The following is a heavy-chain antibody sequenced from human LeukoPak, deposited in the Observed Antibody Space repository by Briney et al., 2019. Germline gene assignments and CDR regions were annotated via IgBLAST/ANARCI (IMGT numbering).Heavy chain of an antibody. CDR1: GYTFTCYY. V-gene: IGHV1-2*02. J-gene: IGHJ4*02. D-gene: IGHD1-26*01. Sequence: ASVTVPCKAPGYTFTCYYIHWVRQAPGQGLEWMGWINPNSGGTNYAQKFQGRVTMTRDTSINTAYMEVTRLKSDDTAIYYCARDPPPVIVGGTTADYWGRGTLVTVSS. CDR3: ARDPPPVIVGGTTADY. CDR2: INPNSGGT.